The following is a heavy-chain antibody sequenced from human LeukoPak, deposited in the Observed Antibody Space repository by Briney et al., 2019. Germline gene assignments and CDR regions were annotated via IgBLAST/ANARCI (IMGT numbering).Heavy chain of an antibody. Sequence: GGSLRLSCAASGFTFRSYAMNWVRQAPGKGLEWVGRIRGKNSNYTAEYAASVKGRFIISRDDSTNSLYLQMNSLKTEDTAIYFCARDANRSPDYWGQGTLVTVSS. CDR1: GFTFRSYA. J-gene: IGHJ4*02. CDR3: ARDANRSPDY. V-gene: IGHV3-72*01. D-gene: IGHD4/OR15-4a*01. CDR2: IRGKNSNYTA.